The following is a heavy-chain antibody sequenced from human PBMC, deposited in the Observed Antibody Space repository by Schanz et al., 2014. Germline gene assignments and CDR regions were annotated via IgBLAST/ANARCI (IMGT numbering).Heavy chain of an antibody. D-gene: IGHD2-15*01. CDR3: ARGGDYIVVLVAVTREYYYHAMDV. V-gene: IGHV1-46*01. CDR1: GYTFTDYY. Sequence: QVQLVQSGAEVKEPGASVKLSCKSSGYTFTDYYMQWVRQAPGQGLEWLGTIFLNDGGTHSAEKFQGRIIMTRDTSTSTVYLDLSSLRSEDTAVYYCARGGDYIVVLVAVTREYYYHAMDVWGQGTTVTVSS. CDR2: IFLNDGGT. J-gene: IGHJ6*02.